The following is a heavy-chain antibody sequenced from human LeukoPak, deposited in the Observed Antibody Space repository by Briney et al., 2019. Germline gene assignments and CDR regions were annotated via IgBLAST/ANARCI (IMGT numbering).Heavy chain of an antibody. CDR1: AGSISSGGYY. CDR3: ARGGWYPESFQH. CDR2: INHSGST. D-gene: IGHD6-19*01. V-gene: IGHV4-61*08. J-gene: IGHJ1*01. Sequence: SETLSLTCTVSAGSISSGGYYWSWIRQPPGKGLEWIGEINHSGSTNYNPSLKSRVTISVDTSKNQFSLKLSSVTAADTAVYYCARGGWYPESFQHWGQGALVTVSS.